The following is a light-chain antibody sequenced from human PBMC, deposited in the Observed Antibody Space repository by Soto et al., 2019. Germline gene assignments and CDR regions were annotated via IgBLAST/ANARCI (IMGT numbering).Light chain of an antibody. Sequence: DIQMTQSPSSLSASVGDRVTITCRASQSISSYFNWYQQKPGKAPKLLIYAASSLQSGVPSRFSGSGSGTDFTLTISSLQPEDFATYYCQQSDSTPWTFGQGTKGEIK. J-gene: IGKJ1*01. CDR2: AAS. CDR1: QSISSY. V-gene: IGKV1-39*01. CDR3: QQSDSTPWT.